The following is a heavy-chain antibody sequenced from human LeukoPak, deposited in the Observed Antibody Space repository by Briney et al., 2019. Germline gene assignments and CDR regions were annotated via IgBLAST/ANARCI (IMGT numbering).Heavy chain of an antibody. J-gene: IGHJ4*02. CDR1: GYTFTGYY. V-gene: IGHV1-2*02. D-gene: IGHD4-17*01. CDR3: ARIRYGDYVGFDN. CDR2: INPNSGGT. Sequence: GASVKVSCKASGYTFTGYYMHWVRQAPGQGLEWMGWINPNSGGTNYAQKFQGRVTMTRDTSITTAYMEVSRLRSDDTAVYYCARIRYGDYVGFDNWGQGTLVTVSS.